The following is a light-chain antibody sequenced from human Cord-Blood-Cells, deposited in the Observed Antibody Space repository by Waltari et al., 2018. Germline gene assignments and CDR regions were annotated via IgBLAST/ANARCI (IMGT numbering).Light chain of an antibody. J-gene: IGLJ2*01. CDR3: AAWDDSLNGPV. CDR2: SNN. CDR1: SSNIGSNT. V-gene: IGLV1-44*01. Sequence: QSVLTQPPSASGTPGQRVTISCSGSSSNIGSNTVNWYQQPPGTAPKLLIYSNNQRTSGVPDRCSGSKSGTSASLAISGLQSEDEADYYCAAWDDSLNGPVVGGGTKLTVL.